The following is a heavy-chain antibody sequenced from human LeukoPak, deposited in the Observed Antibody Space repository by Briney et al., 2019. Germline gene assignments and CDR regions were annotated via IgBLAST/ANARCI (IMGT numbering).Heavy chain of an antibody. CDR1: GGSISSSSYY. V-gene: IGHV4-39*01. Sequence: SETLSLTCTVSGGSISSSSYYWGWIRQPPGKGLEWIGSTYYSGSTYYNPSLKSRVTISVDTSKNQFSLKLSSVTAADTAVYYCARPYDSSGYYPSWGQGTLVTVSS. CDR2: TYYSGST. J-gene: IGHJ4*02. CDR3: ARPYDSSGYYPS. D-gene: IGHD3-22*01.